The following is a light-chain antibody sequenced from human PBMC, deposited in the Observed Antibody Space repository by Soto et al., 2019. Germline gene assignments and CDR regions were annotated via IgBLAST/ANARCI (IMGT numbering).Light chain of an antibody. CDR2: EAS. CDR1: QGIGNF. Sequence: DIQMTQSPSSLSASVGDTVTITCRASQGIGNFLAWFQQKPGKAPTSLISEASSLQSGVPSRFSGSGSGTDFTLTISSLQPEDFATYYCQQYHSYPLTFGGGTKVEFK. V-gene: IGKV1-16*01. J-gene: IGKJ4*01. CDR3: QQYHSYPLT.